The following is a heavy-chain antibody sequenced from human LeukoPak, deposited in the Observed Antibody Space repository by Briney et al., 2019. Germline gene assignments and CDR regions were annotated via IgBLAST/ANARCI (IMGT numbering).Heavy chain of an antibody. CDR1: GFTFSRYG. Sequence: GGSLRLSCAASGFTFSRYGMHWVRQAPGKGLEWVAVISYDGSRDNSKNILYLQMSSLSVEDTAVYYCAKFWSVNFGRDALDIWGQGTMVTVSS. CDR3: AKFWSVNFGRDALDI. J-gene: IGHJ3*02. V-gene: IGHV3-30*18. D-gene: IGHD3-3*01. CDR2: ISYDGS.